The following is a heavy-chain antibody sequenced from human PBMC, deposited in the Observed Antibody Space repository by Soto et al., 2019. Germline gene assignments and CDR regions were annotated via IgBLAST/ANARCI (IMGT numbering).Heavy chain of an antibody. CDR2: IKQDGSEK. J-gene: IGHJ5*02. Sequence: PGGSLRLSCAASGFTFSSYGMNWVRQAPGKGPEWVANIKQDGSEKYYVDSVKGRFTISRDNAQNSLYLQMYSLRAEDTAMYYCARGMTVAANWFDTWGQGTPVTVSS. D-gene: IGHD6-19*01. V-gene: IGHV3-7*02. CDR3: ARGMTVAANWFDT. CDR1: GFTFSSYG.